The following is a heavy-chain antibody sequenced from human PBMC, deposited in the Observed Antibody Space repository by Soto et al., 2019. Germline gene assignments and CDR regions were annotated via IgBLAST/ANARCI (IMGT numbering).Heavy chain of an antibody. CDR1: GGTFSSYA. D-gene: IGHD2-8*01. V-gene: IGHV1-69*13. J-gene: IGHJ6*02. Sequence: SVKASCKASGGTFSSYAISWVRQAPGQGLEWMGGIIPIFGTANYAQKFQGRVTITADESTSAAYMELSSLRSEDTAVYYCASPGPGVCYGAGAYYCCYCCMDGWGQGTTVTVSS. CDR3: ASPGPGVCYGAGAYYCCYCCMDG. CDR2: IIPIFGTA.